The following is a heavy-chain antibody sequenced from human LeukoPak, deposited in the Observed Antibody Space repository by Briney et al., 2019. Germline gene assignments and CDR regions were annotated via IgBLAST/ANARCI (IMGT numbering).Heavy chain of an antibody. J-gene: IGHJ6*02. D-gene: IGHD3-3*01. CDR1: GFTFSSYA. CDR3: AKGLDYDFWSGYAHYGMDV. Sequence: GGSLRLSCAASGFTFSSYAMSWVRQAPGKGLEWVSAISGSGGSTYYADSVKGRFTISRDNSKNTLYPQMNSLRAEDTAVYYCAKGLDYDFWSGYAHYGMDVWGQGTTVTVSS. V-gene: IGHV3-23*01. CDR2: ISGSGGST.